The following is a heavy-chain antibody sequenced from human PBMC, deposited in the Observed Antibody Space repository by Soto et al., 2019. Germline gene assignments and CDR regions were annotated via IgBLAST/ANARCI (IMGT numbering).Heavy chain of an antibody. CDR2: IWYDGSNK. CDR1: GFTFSSYG. D-gene: IGHD6-13*01. J-gene: IGHJ6*03. Sequence: QVQLVESGGGVVQPGRSLRLSCAASGFTFSSYGMHWVRQAPGKGLEWVAVIWYDGSNKYYADSVKGRFTISRDNSKNTLYLQMTSLRAEDTAVYYCARAMGRAAAGTYYYYYYMDVWGKGTTVTVSS. CDR3: ARAMGRAAAGTYYYYYYMDV. V-gene: IGHV3-33*01.